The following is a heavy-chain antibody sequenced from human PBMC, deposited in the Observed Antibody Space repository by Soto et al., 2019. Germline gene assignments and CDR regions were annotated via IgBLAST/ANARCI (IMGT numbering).Heavy chain of an antibody. J-gene: IGHJ6*01. Sequence: HPGGSLRLSCSASGFTFSSYAMHWVRQAPGKGLEYVSAISSNGGSTYYADSVKGRFTISRDNSKNTLYLQMSSLRAEDTAVYYCVKSKAIVPAAIVDYYYYGMDVWGQGTTVTVSS. D-gene: IGHD2-2*02. V-gene: IGHV3-64D*06. CDR2: ISSNGGST. CDR1: GFTFSSYA. CDR3: VKSKAIVPAAIVDYYYYGMDV.